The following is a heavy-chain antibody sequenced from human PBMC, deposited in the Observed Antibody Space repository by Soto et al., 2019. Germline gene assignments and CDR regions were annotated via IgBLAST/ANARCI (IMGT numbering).Heavy chain of an antibody. CDR1: GYTFTSYA. D-gene: IGHD3-22*01. Sequence: ASVKVSCKAAGYTFTSYAMLWVHQAPGQRLEWMGWINAGNGNTKYSQKFQGRVTITRDTSASTAYMELSSVRSEDTAVYYCARERGMDYYDSSGYYYPGAFAIWGQGTMVTVSS. J-gene: IGHJ3*02. V-gene: IGHV1-3*01. CDR3: ARERGMDYYDSSGYYYPGAFAI. CDR2: INAGNGNT.